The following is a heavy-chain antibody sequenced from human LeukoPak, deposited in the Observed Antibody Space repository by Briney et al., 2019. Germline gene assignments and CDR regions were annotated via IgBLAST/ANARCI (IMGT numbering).Heavy chain of an antibody. CDR2: IYYSGST. V-gene: IGHV4-61*01. J-gene: IGHJ4*02. Sequence: SETLSLTCTVSGGSVYSGSYYWSWIRQPPGKGLEWIGYIYYSGSTNYNPSLKSRVTISVDTSKNQFSLKLSSVTAADTAVYYCARNYYDSSGYSSLFDYWGQGTLVTVSS. CDR3: ARNYYDSSGYSSLFDY. CDR1: GGSVYSGSYY. D-gene: IGHD3-22*01.